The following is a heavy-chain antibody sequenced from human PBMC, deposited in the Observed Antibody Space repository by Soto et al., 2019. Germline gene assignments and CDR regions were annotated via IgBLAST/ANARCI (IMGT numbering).Heavy chain of an antibody. V-gene: IGHV3-7*03. CDR3: ATIAVQSTFDY. D-gene: IGHD6-19*01. CDR2: IKQDGSDK. Sequence: EVQLVESGGGLVQAGGSLRLSCAASGFPFSSYWMSWVRQVPGKGLEWVANIKQDGSDKYYMDSVKGRFTISRDNAKNSLYLQMNSLRVEDTAVYYCATIAVQSTFDYWGQGALVTVSS. CDR1: GFPFSSYW. J-gene: IGHJ4*02.